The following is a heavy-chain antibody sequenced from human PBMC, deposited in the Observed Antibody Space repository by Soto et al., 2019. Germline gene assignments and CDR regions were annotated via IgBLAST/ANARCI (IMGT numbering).Heavy chain of an antibody. V-gene: IGHV3-30*18. CDR1: GFSFSTYG. Sequence: LRLSCAASGFSFSTYGMHWVRQAPGKGLEWVAFISYDGSKRYYADSVKGRFTISRDNSKNTLYLQMNSLRREDTAVYYCAKDVGEYCSSTSCYTIDYWGQGTLVTVSS. J-gene: IGHJ4*02. D-gene: IGHD2-2*01. CDR3: AKDVGEYCSSTSCYTIDY. CDR2: ISYDGSKR.